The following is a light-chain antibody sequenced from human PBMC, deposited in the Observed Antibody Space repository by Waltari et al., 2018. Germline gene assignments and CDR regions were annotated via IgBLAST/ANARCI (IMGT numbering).Light chain of an antibody. V-gene: IGKV1-39*01. Sequence: DIQMTQFPSSLSASVGDRVTITCRASQNIDTYLNWYQQKPGKAPKLLIYTASTLQTGVPSRFSGSGSGTDFTLTISSLQPEDLATYYCQQSFSVLPWTFGQGTKV. CDR3: QQSFSVLPWT. J-gene: IGKJ1*01. CDR1: QNIDTY. CDR2: TAS.